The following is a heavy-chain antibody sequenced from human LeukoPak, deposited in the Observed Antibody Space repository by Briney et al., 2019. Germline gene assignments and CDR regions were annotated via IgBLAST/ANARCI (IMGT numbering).Heavy chain of an antibody. Sequence: SETLSLPCTVSGGSISTYYWNWIRQPPGKGLEWIGYFYYSGSTNYNPSLKSRVTISVDTSKNQLSLKLSSVTAADTAVYYCARVASYSNFYFDYWGQGTLVTVSS. J-gene: IGHJ4*02. CDR1: GGSISTYY. D-gene: IGHD4-11*01. CDR3: ARVASYSNFYFDY. V-gene: IGHV4-59*01. CDR2: FYYSGST.